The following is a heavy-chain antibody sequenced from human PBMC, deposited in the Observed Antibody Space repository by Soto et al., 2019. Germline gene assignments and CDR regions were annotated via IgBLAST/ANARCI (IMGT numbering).Heavy chain of an antibody. D-gene: IGHD3-22*01. J-gene: IGHJ6*02. CDR3: ARAIGYYGMDV. CDR2: INIDGSST. V-gene: IGHV3-74*01. Sequence: GGSLRLSCAASGFSFSNCWIHWVRQAPGMGLVWVSHINIDGSSTTYADSVKGRFTISRDNAKNTLYLQMNSLRAEDTAVYYCARAIGYYGMDVWGQGTTVTVSS. CDR1: GFSFSNCW.